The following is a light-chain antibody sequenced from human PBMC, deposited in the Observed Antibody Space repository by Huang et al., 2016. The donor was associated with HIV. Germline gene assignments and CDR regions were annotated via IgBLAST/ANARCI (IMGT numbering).Light chain of an antibody. V-gene: IGKV3-20*01. Sequence: EIVLTQSPGTLSLSPGERATISCRASHSVNSNYLAWYQQKPGQAPRLLIYASSNTATDIPDRFSGSGSGTDFTLTITRLEREDFAVYYCQYYGSSPYPFGQATKLEIK. CDR3: QYYGSSPYP. CDR1: HSVNSNY. CDR2: ASS. J-gene: IGKJ2*01.